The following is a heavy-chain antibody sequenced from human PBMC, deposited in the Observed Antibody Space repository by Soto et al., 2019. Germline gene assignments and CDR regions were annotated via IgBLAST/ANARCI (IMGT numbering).Heavy chain of an antibody. V-gene: IGHV3-30-3*01. CDR3: AREGTGDRGLVDY. J-gene: IGHJ4*02. D-gene: IGHD7-27*01. CDR2: ISYDGSNK. Sequence: GGSLRLSCAASGFTFSSYAMHWVRQAPGKGLEWVAVISYDGSNKYYADSVKGRFTISRDNSKNTLYLQMNSLRAEDTAVYYCAREGTGDRGLVDYWGQGTLVTVSS. CDR1: GFTFSSYA.